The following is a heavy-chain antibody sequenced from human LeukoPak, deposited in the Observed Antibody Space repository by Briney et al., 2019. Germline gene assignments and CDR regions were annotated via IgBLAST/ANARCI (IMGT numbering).Heavy chain of an antibody. CDR1: GYTFTVYY. V-gene: IGHV1-2*02. D-gene: IGHD7-27*01. CDR3: ARDEASGPGDY. CDR2: IDPNSGGT. J-gene: IGHJ4*02. Sequence: ASVKVSCKASGYTFTVYYMHWVRQAPGQGLEWIGWIDPNSGGTNYAQKFQGRVTLTRDTSIRTTYMELSSLRSDDTAVYYCARDEASGPGDYWGQGTLVTVSS.